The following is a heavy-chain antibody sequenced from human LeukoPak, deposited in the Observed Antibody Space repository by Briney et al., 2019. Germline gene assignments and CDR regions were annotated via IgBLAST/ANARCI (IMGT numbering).Heavy chain of an antibody. CDR3: AREGSSSSFDY. J-gene: IGHJ4*02. CDR2: MSYDGSNK. D-gene: IGHD6-13*01. V-gene: IGHV3-30-3*01. CDR1: GFTFSSYA. Sequence: GGSLRLSCAASGFTFSSYAMHWVRQAPGKGLEWVAIMSYDGSNKYYADSAKGRFTISRDNSKNTLYLQMNSLRTEDTAVYFCAREGSSSSFDYWGQGTLVTVSS.